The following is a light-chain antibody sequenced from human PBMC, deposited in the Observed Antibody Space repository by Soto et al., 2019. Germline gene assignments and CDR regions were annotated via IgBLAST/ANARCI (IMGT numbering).Light chain of an antibody. CDR2: DGS. Sequence: EIVLTQSPATLSLSPGERATLSCRASENVDIYLAWYQQKPGQAPRLLIYDGSNRATGIPARFSGSGSGTDFTRTISSLEPEDFAIYYCQQRRSWPPLTFGGGTRVEIK. CDR3: QQRRSWPPLT. V-gene: IGKV3-11*01. CDR1: ENVDIY. J-gene: IGKJ4*01.